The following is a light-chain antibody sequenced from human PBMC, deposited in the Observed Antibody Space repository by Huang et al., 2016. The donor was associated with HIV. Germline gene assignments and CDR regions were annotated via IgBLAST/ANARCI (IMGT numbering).Light chain of an antibody. CDR2: GAS. Sequence: EIVMTQSPATLSVSPGERATLSCRASQSVTSNLAWYQQRPGQAPRLLIYGASTRATGITARFSGHRSGTEFTLTISGLQSEDFTVYYCQQYNSWPLTFGGGTNVEIK. J-gene: IGKJ4*01. CDR1: QSVTSN. CDR3: QQYNSWPLT. V-gene: IGKV3D-15*01.